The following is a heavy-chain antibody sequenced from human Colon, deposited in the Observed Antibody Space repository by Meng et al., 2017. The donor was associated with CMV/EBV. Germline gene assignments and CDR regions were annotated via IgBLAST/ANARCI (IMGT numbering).Heavy chain of an antibody. D-gene: IGHD2-2*02. CDR2: ISSSSSYI. J-gene: IGHJ3*02. CDR1: GFTFSSYS. V-gene: IGHV3-21*01. CDR3: ARGGYCSSTSCYIYMDDAFDI. Sequence: GGSLRLSCAASGFTFSSYSMNWVRQAPGKGLEWVSSISSSSSYIYYADSVKGRFTISRDNAKNSLYLQMNSLRAEDTAVYYCARGGYCSSTSCYIYMDDAFDIWGQGTMVTVSS.